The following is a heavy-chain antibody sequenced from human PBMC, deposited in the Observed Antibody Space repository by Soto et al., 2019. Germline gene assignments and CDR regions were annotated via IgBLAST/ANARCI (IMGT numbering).Heavy chain of an antibody. D-gene: IGHD3-10*01. Sequence: QVQLEQSGAEVKKPGSSVKVSCKAPGTAFSSYAFGWVRQAPGQGLECMGGIIPVFRTTKYAQKLQDRLSMTAEESTSTIYLELSTLISECTAVYFFALDRILGDWGHNWYGSLGQVTLVTVS. CDR2: IIPVFRTT. J-gene: IGHJ5*01. CDR3: ALDRILGDWGHNWYGS. V-gene: IGHV1-69*01. CDR1: GTAFSSYA.